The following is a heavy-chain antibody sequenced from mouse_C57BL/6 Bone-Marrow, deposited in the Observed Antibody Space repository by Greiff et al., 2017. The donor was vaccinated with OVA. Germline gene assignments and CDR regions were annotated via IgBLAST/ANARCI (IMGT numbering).Heavy chain of an antibody. CDR2: IDPSDSYT. Sequence: VQLQQSGAELVRPGTSVKLSCKASGYTFTSYWMHWVKQRPGQGLEWIGVIDPSDSYTNYNQKFKGKATLTVDTSSSTAYMQLSSLTSEDSAVYYCASLYYWGQGTTLTVSS. V-gene: IGHV1-59*01. CDR1: GYTFTSYW. CDR3: ASLYY. J-gene: IGHJ2*01.